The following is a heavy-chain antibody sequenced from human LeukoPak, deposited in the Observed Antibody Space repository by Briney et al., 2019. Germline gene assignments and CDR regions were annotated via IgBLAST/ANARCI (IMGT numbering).Heavy chain of an antibody. CDR3: VRVVPAYYFDY. CDR2: IYTSGST. CDR1: GGSISSYY. V-gene: IGHV4-4*09. D-gene: IGHD2-2*01. J-gene: IGHJ4*02. Sequence: PSETLSLTCTVSGGSISSYYWSWIRQPPGKGLEWIGYIYTSGSTNYNPSLKSRVTISVDTSKNQFSLKLSSVTAADTAVYYCVRVVPAYYFDYWGQGTLVTVPS.